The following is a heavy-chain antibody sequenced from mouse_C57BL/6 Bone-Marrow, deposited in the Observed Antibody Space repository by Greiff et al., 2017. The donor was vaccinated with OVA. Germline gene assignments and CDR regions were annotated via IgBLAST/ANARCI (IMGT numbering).Heavy chain of an antibody. J-gene: IGHJ1*03. CDR3: ANYYYGSSPSYWYFDV. Sequence: VMLVESGAELVKPGASVKISCKASGYAFSSYWMNWVKQRPGKGLEWIGQIYPGDGDTNYNGKFKGKATLTADKSSSTAYMQLSSLTSEDSAVYFCANYYYGSSPSYWYFDVWGTGTTVTVSS. V-gene: IGHV1-80*01. CDR2: IYPGDGDT. D-gene: IGHD1-1*01. CDR1: GYAFSSYW.